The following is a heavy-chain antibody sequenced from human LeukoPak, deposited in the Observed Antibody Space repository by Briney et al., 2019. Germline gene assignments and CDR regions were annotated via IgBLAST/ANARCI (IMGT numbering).Heavy chain of an antibody. Sequence: SETLSLTCTVSGGSISSGGYYWSWIRQHPGKGLEWIGYIYYSGSTYYNPSLKSRVTISVDTSKNQFSLKLSSVTAADTAVYYCATVPLFKWYFDYWGQGTLVTVSS. CDR1: GGSISSGGYY. CDR3: ATVPLFKWYFDY. V-gene: IGHV4-31*03. J-gene: IGHJ4*02. CDR2: IYYSGST. D-gene: IGHD3-10*01.